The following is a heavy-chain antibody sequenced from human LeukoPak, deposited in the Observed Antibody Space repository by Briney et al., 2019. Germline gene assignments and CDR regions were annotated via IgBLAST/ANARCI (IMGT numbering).Heavy chain of an antibody. CDR2: INAGNGNT. J-gene: IGHJ4*02. D-gene: IGHD2-8*01. Sequence: ASVKVSCKASGYTFTSYAMHWVRQAPGQRLEWMGWINAGNGNTKYSQKFQGRVTITRDTSASTAYMELRSLRSDDTAVYYCARGPRELMVYAIGYWGQGTLVTVSS. CDR3: ARGPRELMVYAIGY. V-gene: IGHV1-3*01. CDR1: GYTFTSYA.